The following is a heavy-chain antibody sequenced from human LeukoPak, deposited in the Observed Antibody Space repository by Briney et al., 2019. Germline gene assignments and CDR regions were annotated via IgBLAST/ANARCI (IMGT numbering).Heavy chain of an antibody. J-gene: IGHJ4*02. CDR3: ARPYSCGWTTGY. D-gene: IGHD6-19*01. CDR1: GYTFTGYY. CDR2: INPNSGGT. V-gene: IGHV1-2*02. Sequence: ASVKVSFKASGYTFTGYYMHWVRQAPGQGLEWMGWINPNSGGTNYAQKFQGRVTMTRDTSISTAYMELSRLRSDDTAVYYCARPYSCGWTTGYWGQGTLVTASS.